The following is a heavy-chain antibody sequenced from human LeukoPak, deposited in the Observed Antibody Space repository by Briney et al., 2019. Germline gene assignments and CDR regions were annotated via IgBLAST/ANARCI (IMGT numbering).Heavy chain of an antibody. D-gene: IGHD4-17*01. J-gene: IGHJ3*02. Sequence: ASVKVSCKASGYTFTSYGISWVRQAPGQGLEWMGWINPNSGGTNYAQKFQGRVTMTRDTSISTAYMELSRLRSDDTAVYYCARDEYGDYERAEAFDIWGQGTMVTVSS. CDR1: GYTFTSYG. V-gene: IGHV1-2*02. CDR3: ARDEYGDYERAEAFDI. CDR2: INPNSGGT.